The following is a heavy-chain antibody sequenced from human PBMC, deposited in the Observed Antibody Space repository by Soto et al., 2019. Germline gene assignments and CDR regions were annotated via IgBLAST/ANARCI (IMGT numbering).Heavy chain of an antibody. J-gene: IGHJ6*02. Sequence: TLSLTCNVSGDSISSGAYYWSWIRQHPGQGPEWFGYIYYSGRTYYNPSLQSRVTISVDTSKNQFSLNLSSVTAADTAVYYCARVPTGSYYSYYYAVDVWAQRTTVTVSS. V-gene: IGHV4-31*03. CDR2: IYYSGRT. CDR3: ARVPTGSYYSYYYAVDV. D-gene: IGHD1-26*01. CDR1: GDSISSGAYY.